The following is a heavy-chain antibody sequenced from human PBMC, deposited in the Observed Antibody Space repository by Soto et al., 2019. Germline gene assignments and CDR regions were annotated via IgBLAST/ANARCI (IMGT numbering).Heavy chain of an antibody. V-gene: IGHV3-7*03. CDR1: GLTFRDYW. D-gene: IGHD3-22*01. J-gene: IGHJ4*02. CDR2: IQQEDGNDK. Sequence: GGSLRLSCVVSGLTFRDYWMSWVRQAPGKGLEWVANIQQEDGNDKYYVGSVKGRFSISRDNGKNSVYLQMNSLRAEDTAVYYCANGRYYYDSSAYFAYCGQGTLVTVSS. CDR3: ANGRYYYDSSAYFAY.